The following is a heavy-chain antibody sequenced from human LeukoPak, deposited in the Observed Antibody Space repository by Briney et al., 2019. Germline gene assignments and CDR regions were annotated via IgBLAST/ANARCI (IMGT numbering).Heavy chain of an antibody. V-gene: IGHV4-4*02. Sequence: PSGTLSLTCAVSGGSISSSNWWSWVRQPPGEGLEWIGEIYHSGSTNYNPSLKSRVTISVDKSKNQFSLQLSSVTAADTAVYYCARNPGYVENWFDHWGQGTLVTVSS. CDR2: IYHSGST. J-gene: IGHJ5*02. CDR3: ARNPGYVENWFDH. D-gene: IGHD5-12*01. CDR1: GGSISSSNW.